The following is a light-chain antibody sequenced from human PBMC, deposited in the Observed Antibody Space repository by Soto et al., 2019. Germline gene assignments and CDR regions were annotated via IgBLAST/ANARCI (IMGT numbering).Light chain of an antibody. CDR1: QSVDSR. CDR3: QHFNSYPWT. Sequence: DIQMTQSPSPLSASIGARVTITCRASQSVDSRLAWYQQKPGKAPKLLVYDASTLETGVPSRFSGSGSGTEFTLTISSLQPDDFATYYCQHFNSYPWTFGQGTKVDIK. CDR2: DAS. J-gene: IGKJ1*01. V-gene: IGKV1-5*01.